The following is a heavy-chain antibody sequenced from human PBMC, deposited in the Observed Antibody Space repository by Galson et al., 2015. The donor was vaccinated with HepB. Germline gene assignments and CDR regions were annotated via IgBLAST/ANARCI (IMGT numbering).Heavy chain of an antibody. J-gene: IGHJ5*02. Sequence: SLRLSCAASRFIFSSHWMSWVRQAPGKGLEWVADIKGDGGQTSYVDSVRGRFTISRDNAKNSLYLQMHSLRAEDTAVYFCARGTRDMEFDPWGQGTLVTVSS. V-gene: IGHV3-7*03. CDR1: RFIFSSHW. CDR3: ARGTRDMEFDP. CDR2: IKGDGGQT. D-gene: IGHD1-7*01.